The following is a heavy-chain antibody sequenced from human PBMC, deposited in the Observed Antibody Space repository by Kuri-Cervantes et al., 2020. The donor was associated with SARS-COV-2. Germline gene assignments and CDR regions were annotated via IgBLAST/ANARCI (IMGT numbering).Heavy chain of an antibody. CDR1: GYTFSDYY. V-gene: IGHV1-2*04. CDR3: ARGEGVGGLMVMFRWRGAGPLDF. Sequence: ASVKVSCKASGYTFSDYYIHWVRQAPGQGLEWVGWINPNTGGTDYAQKFQGWVTMTRDTSLSTAYMELSRLRSDDTAFYYCARGEGVGGLMVMFRWRGAGPLDFWGQGSPVTVSS. D-gene: IGHD3-16*01. J-gene: IGHJ4*02. CDR2: INPNTGGT.